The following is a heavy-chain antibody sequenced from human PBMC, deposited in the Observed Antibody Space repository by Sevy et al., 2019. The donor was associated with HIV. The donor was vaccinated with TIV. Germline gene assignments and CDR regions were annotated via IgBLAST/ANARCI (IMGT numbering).Heavy chain of an antibody. V-gene: IGHV3-7*01. CDR3: ARVRYYDGPGWYFDL. CDR2: IKQDGSEK. Sequence: GGSLRLSCAASGFTFSSYWMSWVRQAPGKGLEWVANIKQDGSEKYYVDSVKGRFTISRDNAKNSLYLQMNSLRAEDPAVYYCARVRYYDGPGWYFDLWGRGTLVTVSS. D-gene: IGHD3-22*01. J-gene: IGHJ2*01. CDR1: GFTFSSYW.